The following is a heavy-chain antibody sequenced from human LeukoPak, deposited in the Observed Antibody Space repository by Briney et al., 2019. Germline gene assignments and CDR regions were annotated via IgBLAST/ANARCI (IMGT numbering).Heavy chain of an antibody. CDR1: GDSISSYY. D-gene: IGHD3-16*01. Sequence: SETLSLTCTVSGDSISSYYWSWIRQPPGKGLEWIGYIYYSGSTTYNPSLKSRVTISVDTTKNQFSLKLSSVTAADTAVYYCARGAAPDYWGQGTLVTVSS. CDR2: IYYSGST. CDR3: ARGAAPDY. V-gene: IGHV4-59*01. J-gene: IGHJ4*02.